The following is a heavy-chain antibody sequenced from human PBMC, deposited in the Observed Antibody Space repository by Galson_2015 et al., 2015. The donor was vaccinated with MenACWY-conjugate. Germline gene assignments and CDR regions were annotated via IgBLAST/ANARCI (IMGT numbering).Heavy chain of an antibody. Sequence: SVKVSCKASGNTFTTYYMHWVRQAPGQGLEWMGIIRPSGDDGTTYAQKFQGRVTMTRDTSTSTVYMDLSSLRAEDTAVYYCAKGGLWYSSGWYSNYYYYGMDVWGQGTTVTVSS. CDR2: IRPSGDDGT. V-gene: IGHV1-46*01. D-gene: IGHD6-19*01. CDR1: GNTFTTYY. CDR3: AKGGLWYSSGWYSNYYYYGMDV. J-gene: IGHJ6*02.